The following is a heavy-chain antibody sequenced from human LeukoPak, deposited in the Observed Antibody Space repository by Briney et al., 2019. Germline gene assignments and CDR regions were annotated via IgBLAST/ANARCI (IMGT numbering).Heavy chain of an antibody. CDR3: AKDGRMGATDDAFDI. CDR2: ISGSRSST. V-gene: IGHV3-23*01. J-gene: IGHJ3*02. D-gene: IGHD1-26*01. Sequence: GGSLRFSCAASGFTFSSYGMSWVRQAPGKGLNWVSSISGSRSSTYYADSVKGRFIISRDNSKNTLYLQMNSLRAEDTAIYYCAKDGRMGATDDAFDIWGQGTMVTVSS. CDR1: GFTFSSYG.